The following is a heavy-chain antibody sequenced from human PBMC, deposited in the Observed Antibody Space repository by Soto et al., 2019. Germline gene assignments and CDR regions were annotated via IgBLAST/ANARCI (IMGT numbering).Heavy chain of an antibody. CDR3: ARDLCGDTTPYFDL. V-gene: IGHV3-74*01. CDR1: GFAFSSYW. CDR2: IFNDGSRT. J-gene: IGHJ4*02. D-gene: IGHD5-12*01. Sequence: GGSLRLSCAASGFAFSSYWMHWVRQIPGKGPVWVSRIFNDGSRTGYADSVKGRFTISRDNAKNTLYLQMRSLTVEDTAVYYCARDLCGDTTPYFDLWGPGTLVTVS.